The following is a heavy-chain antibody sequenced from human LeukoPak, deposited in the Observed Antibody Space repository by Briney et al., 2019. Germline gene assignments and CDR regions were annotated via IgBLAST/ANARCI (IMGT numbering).Heavy chain of an antibody. CDR3: AKDGTSFISYYYDSSGFYDC. J-gene: IGHJ4*02. D-gene: IGHD3-22*01. CDR2: VSYDGTYK. V-gene: IGHV3-30*18. Sequence: PGRSLRLSCAASGFTFSNYGMHWVRQAPGKGLEWVAAVSYDGTYKYYADSMKGRFTVSRDNSKNTLYLQVNTLRAEDTAVYYCAKDGTSFISYYYDSSGFYDCWGQGTLVTVSS. CDR1: GFTFSNYG.